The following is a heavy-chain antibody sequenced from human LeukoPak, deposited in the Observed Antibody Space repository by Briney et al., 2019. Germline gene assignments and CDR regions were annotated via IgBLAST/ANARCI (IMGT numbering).Heavy chain of an antibody. D-gene: IGHD6-6*01. CDR1: GFTFSSYE. J-gene: IGHJ4*02. V-gene: IGHV3-48*03. CDR3: AREMYSSSN. CDR2: ISSSGRTV. Sequence: PGGSLRLSCAASGFTFSSYEMNWVRQAPGKGLEWVSYISSSGRTVYYADSLKGRFTISRDNAKNSLYLQMNSLRAEDTAVYYCAREMYSSSNWGQGTLVTVSS.